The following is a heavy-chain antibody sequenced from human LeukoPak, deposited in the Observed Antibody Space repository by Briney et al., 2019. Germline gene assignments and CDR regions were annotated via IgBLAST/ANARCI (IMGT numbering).Heavy chain of an antibody. CDR2: ISGGGGST. D-gene: IGHD1-1*01. J-gene: IGHJ4*02. V-gene: IGHV3-23*01. CDR3: AKDGTSGTWDN. CDR1: GFTFSTNA. Sequence: GGSLRLSCVASGFTFSTNAMSWVRQAPGKGLEWVSAISGGGGSTFYADSVKGRFTISRDNSKSTLYLQLNSLKTEDTALYYCAKDGTSGTWDNWGQGTLVTVSS.